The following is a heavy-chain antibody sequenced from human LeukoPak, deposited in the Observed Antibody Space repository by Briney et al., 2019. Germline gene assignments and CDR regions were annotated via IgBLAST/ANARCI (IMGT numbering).Heavy chain of an antibody. V-gene: IGHV1-8*02. CDR1: GYTFTSHD. D-gene: IGHD2-2*01. Sequence: ASVKVSCKASGYTFTSHDINWVRQATGQGLEWMGWMDPNSANTGYAQKFQGRVTMTRNTSISTAYMELSRLRSDDTAVYYCARLMPHDYWGQGTLVTVSS. CDR2: MDPNSANT. J-gene: IGHJ4*02. CDR3: ARLMPHDY.